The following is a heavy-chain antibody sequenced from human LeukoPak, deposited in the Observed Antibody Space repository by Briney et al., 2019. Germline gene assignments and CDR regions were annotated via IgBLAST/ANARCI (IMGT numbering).Heavy chain of an antibody. D-gene: IGHD1-26*01. CDR2: INPNSGET. CDR3: ARDSRIVVAINGFDI. V-gene: IGHV1-2*02. Sequence: ASVKVSCKAAGYTFTGYYIHWVRQAPGQGLEWMGWINPNSGETNYAQKFQGTVTMTSDTSISTAYMDLSRLRSDDTAVYYCARDSRIVVAINGFDIWGQGTMVTVSS. J-gene: IGHJ3*02. CDR1: GYTFTGYY.